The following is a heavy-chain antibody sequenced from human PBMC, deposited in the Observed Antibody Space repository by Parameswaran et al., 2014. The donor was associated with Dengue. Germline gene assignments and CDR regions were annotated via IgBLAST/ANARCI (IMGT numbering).Heavy chain of an antibody. J-gene: IGHJ6*02. CDR2: IKQDGSEK. Sequence: PGKGLEWVANIKQDGSEKYYVDSVKGRFTISRDNAKNSLYLQMNSLRAEDTAVYYCARFEKYYYYYFGMDVWGQGTTVTVSS. CDR3: ARFEKYYYYYFGMDV. D-gene: IGHD3-9*01. V-gene: IGHV3-7*02.